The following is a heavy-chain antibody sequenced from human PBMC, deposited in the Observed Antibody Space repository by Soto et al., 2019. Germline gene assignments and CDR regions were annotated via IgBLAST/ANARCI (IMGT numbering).Heavy chain of an antibody. Sequence: GGSLRLSCAASGFTFSSYAMSWVRQAPGKGLEWVSAISGSGGSTYYADSVKGRFTISRDNSKNTLYLQMNSLRAEDTAVYYCAKDSYYDYIWGSYRLRYYFDYWGQGTLVTVSS. V-gene: IGHV3-23*01. CDR1: GFTFSSYA. CDR3: AKDSYYDYIWGSYRLRYYFDY. D-gene: IGHD3-16*02. CDR2: ISGSGGST. J-gene: IGHJ4*02.